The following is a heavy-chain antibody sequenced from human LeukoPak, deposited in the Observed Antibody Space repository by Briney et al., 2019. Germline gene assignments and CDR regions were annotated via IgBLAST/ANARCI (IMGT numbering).Heavy chain of an antibody. V-gene: IGHV4-34*01. J-gene: IGHJ3*02. CDR3: ARRRVDGFDK. CDR1: GGSFSGYY. CDR2: INHSGST. Sequence: SETLSLTCAVYGGSFSGYYWSWIRQPPGKGLEWIGEINHSGSTNYNPSLKSRVTMSVDTSKNQFSLKLSSVTAADTAVYYCARRRVDGFDKWGQGTMVTVSS.